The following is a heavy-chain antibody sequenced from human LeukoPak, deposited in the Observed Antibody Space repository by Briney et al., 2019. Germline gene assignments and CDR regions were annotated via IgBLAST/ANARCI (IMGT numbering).Heavy chain of an antibody. D-gene: IGHD3-9*01. CDR2: INSESKII. V-gene: IGHV3-48*01. J-gene: IGHJ5*02. Sequence: GRSLRLSCAGSGFTFSICNMNWVRQAPGKRLEWVSYINSESKIIFYAESVKGRFTISRDNAKNSLYLQMNSLRVEDTAVYYCGRDFLRYPDPLGRGTLVTVSS. CDR1: GFTFSICN. CDR3: GRDFLRYPDP.